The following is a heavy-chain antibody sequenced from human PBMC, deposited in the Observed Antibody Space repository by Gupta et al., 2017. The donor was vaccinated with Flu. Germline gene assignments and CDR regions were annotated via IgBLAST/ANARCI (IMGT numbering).Heavy chain of an antibody. CDR2: IIPIFGTA. Sequence: QAPGQGLEWMGGIIPIFGTANYAQKFQGRVTITADESTSTAYMELSSLRSEDTAVYYCARAAVVVPAAHAFDIWGQGTMVTVSS. CDR3: ARAAVVVPAAHAFDI. V-gene: IGHV1-69*01. D-gene: IGHD2-2*01. J-gene: IGHJ3*02.